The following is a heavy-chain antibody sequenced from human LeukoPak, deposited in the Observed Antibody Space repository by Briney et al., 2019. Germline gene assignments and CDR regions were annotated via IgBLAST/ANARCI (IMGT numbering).Heavy chain of an antibody. J-gene: IGHJ4*02. CDR1: GYTFTSNY. V-gene: IGHV1-46*01. Sequence: ASVKVSCKASGYTFTSNYIHWVRQAPGQGLEWMGMIYARDGSTSYAQKFQGRVTVTRDTSTSTAHMELSGLRSEDTAVYYCARDQEGFDYWGQGTLVTVSS. CDR3: ARDQEGFDY. CDR2: IYARDGST.